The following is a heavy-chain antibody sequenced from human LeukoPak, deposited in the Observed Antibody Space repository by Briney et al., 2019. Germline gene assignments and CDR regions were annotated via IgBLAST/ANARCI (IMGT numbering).Heavy chain of an antibody. D-gene: IGHD4-17*01. J-gene: IGHJ4*02. Sequence: GGSLRLSCTASGFKFDEYGMTWVRQAPGKGLEWVSDINWNGDSRGYAHSVRGRFTIYRDNSKNSLYLQMNSLRAEDTAVYYCARVPTVTFFDYWGQGTLVTVSS. V-gene: IGHV3-20*04. CDR2: INWNGDSR. CDR1: GFKFDEYG. CDR3: ARVPTVTFFDY.